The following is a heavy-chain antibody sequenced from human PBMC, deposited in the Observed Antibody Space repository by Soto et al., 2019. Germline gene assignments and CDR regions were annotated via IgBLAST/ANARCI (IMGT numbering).Heavy chain of an antibody. CDR1: GYTFTSYA. D-gene: IGHD6-19*01. CDR3: ARAPQYSSGSSGWFDP. Sequence: APVKVSCKAPGYTFTSYAISWVQQAPGKGLEWMGWISAYNGNTNYARKLQGRVTMTTDTSTSTAYMELRSLRSDDTAVYYCARAPQYSSGSSGWFDPWGQGTLVTVSS. V-gene: IGHV1-18*04. CDR2: ISAYNGNT. J-gene: IGHJ5*02.